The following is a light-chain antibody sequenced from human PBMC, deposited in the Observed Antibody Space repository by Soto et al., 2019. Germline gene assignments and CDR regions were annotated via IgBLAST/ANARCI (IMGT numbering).Light chain of an antibody. CDR1: SGHSNYA. J-gene: IGLJ2*01. V-gene: IGLV4-69*01. CDR3: QTWGTGTVI. CDR2: LNSDGSH. Sequence: QLVLTQSPSASASLGASVKLTCVLSSGHSNYAVAWHQQQPEKGPRYLMRLNSDGSHNRGDGIPDRFSGSSSGTERYLTISRLQSEDEADYYCQTWGTGTVIFGGGTKLT.